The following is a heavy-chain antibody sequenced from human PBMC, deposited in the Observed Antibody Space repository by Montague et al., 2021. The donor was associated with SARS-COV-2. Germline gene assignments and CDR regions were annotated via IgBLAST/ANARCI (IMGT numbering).Heavy chain of an antibody. J-gene: IGHJ6*02. D-gene: IGHD3-9*01. CDR1: GGSISSSSYY. CDR3: ARGRILRTQWFDYYYYGMDV. Sequence: SETLSLTCTVSGGSISSSSYYWGWIRQPPGKGLEWIGSIYYSGSTYYNPSLKSRVTISVDTSKNQFSLKLSSVTAADTAVYYCARGRILRTQWFDYYYYGMDVWGQGTTVTVSS. V-gene: IGHV4-39*07. CDR2: IYYSGST.